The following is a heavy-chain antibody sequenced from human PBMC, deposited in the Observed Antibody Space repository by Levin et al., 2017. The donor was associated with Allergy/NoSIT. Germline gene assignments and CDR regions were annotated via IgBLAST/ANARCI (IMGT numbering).Heavy chain of an antibody. CDR2: ISYDGSNK. CDR1: GFTFSSYA. J-gene: IGHJ6*03. CDR3: ASLPTSIAARLGRLRDYYMDG. Sequence: GESLKISCAASGFTFSSYAMHWVRQAPGKGLEWVAVISYDGSNKYYADSVKGRFTISRDNSKNTLYLQMNSLRAEDTAVYYCASLPTSIAARLGRLRDYYMDGWGKGTTVTVSS. V-gene: IGHV3-30-3*01. D-gene: IGHD6-6*01.